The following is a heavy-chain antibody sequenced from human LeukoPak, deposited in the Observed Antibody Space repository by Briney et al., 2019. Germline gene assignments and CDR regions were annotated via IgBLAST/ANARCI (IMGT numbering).Heavy chain of an antibody. CDR1: GFTFSGDA. Sequence: GGSLRLSCGASGFTFSGDAMSWVRQGPGKGLEWASTINNNGGDTYYADSVRGPFTISRDNSKNTLYLQLNSLRAEDTAVYYCAKFRVATVTTWHFDYWGQGTLVTVSS. D-gene: IGHD4-17*01. CDR3: AKFRVATVTTWHFDY. J-gene: IGHJ4*02. CDR2: INNNGGDT. V-gene: IGHV3-23*01.